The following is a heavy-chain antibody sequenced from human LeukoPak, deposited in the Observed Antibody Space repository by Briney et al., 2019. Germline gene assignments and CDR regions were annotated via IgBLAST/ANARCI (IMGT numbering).Heavy chain of an antibody. J-gene: IGHJ4*02. V-gene: IGHV1-46*01. D-gene: IGHD2-2*01. Sequence: GASVKVSCKASGYTFTSYYMHWVRQAPGQGLEWMGIINPSGGSTSYAQKFQGRVTMTRDTSTSTVYMELSSLRSEDTAVYYCALIPDIVVVPAAMYLDYWGQGTLVTVSS. CDR1: GYTFTSYY. CDR3: ALIPDIVVVPAAMYLDY. CDR2: INPSGGST.